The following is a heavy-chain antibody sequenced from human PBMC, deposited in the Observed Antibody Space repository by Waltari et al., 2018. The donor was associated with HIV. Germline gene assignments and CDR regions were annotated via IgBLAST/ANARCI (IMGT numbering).Heavy chain of an antibody. Sequence: QVQLVQSGAEVKKPGSSLTVSCKASGGTFSSYAISWVRPAPGQGLEWMGGIIPIFGTANYAQKFQGRVTITADESTSTAYMELSSLRSEDTAVYYCARGGRSLGQGAFDIWGQGTMVTVSS. J-gene: IGHJ3*02. CDR1: GGTFSSYA. V-gene: IGHV1-69*01. CDR2: IIPIFGTA. CDR3: ARGGRSLGQGAFDI.